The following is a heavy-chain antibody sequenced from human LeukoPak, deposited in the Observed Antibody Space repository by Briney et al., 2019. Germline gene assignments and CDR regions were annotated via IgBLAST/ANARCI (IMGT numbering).Heavy chain of an antibody. D-gene: IGHD4-17*01. V-gene: IGHV1-2*02. Sequence: GASVKVSCKASGYTFTGYYMHWVRQAPGQGLEWMGWINPNSGGTNYAQKFQGRVTMTRDTSISTAYMELSRLRSDDTAVYYCARVVSHYGDYEALDYWGQGTLVTVSS. CDR2: INPNSGGT. CDR1: GYTFTGYY. CDR3: ARVVSHYGDYEALDY. J-gene: IGHJ4*02.